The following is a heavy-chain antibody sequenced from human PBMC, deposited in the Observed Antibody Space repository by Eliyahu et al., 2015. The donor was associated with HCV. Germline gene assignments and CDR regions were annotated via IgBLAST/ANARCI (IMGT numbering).Heavy chain of an antibody. D-gene: IGHD2-15*01. J-gene: IGHJ4*02. Sequence: QVQLVQSGAEVKKNPGASVKVSCKASGYTFTGYYMHWVRQAPGQGLXWMGWINPNSGGTNYAQKFQGRVTMTRDTSISTAYMELSRLRSDDTAVYYCATYCSGGSCSGSFDYWGQGTLVTVSS. CDR3: ATYCSGGSCSGSFDY. CDR2: INPNSGGT. CDR1: GYTFTGYY. V-gene: IGHV1-2*02.